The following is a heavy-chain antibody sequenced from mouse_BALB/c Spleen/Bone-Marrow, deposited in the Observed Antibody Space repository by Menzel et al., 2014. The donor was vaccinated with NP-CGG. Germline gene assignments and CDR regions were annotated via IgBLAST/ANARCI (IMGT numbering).Heavy chain of an antibody. V-gene: IGHV4-1*02. Sequence: EVQLVESGGGLVQPGGSLKLSCAASGFDLSGYWMSWVRQAPGKGLEWIGEINPDSSTTNYTPSLKDKFIISRDNAKNTLYLQMSKVRSEDTALYYCARNDGYSFAYWGQGTLVTVSA. CDR3: ARNDGYSFAY. CDR1: GFDLSGYW. D-gene: IGHD2-3*01. J-gene: IGHJ3*01. CDR2: INPDSSTT.